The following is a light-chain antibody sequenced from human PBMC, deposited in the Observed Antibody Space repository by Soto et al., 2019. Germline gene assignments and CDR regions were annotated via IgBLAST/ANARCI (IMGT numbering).Light chain of an antibody. V-gene: IGKV3-15*01. CDR3: QQYNNWPRP. CDR2: DAS. Sequence: EIVMTQSPATLSVSPGERATLSCRASQSVSSDLAWYHQKPGQAPRLLIYDASTRATGIPARFSGSGSGTEFTLTINSLQSEDFAVYYCQQYNNWPRPFGQGTKVEIK. CDR1: QSVSSD. J-gene: IGKJ1*01.